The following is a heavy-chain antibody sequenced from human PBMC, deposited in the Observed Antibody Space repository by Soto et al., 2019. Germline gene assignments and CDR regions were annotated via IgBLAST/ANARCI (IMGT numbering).Heavy chain of an antibody. Sequence: GGSLRLSCAASGFTFTSYTMNWVRQAPGKGLGWVSSISSSSDYIYYADSMKGRVTISRDNAKNSLFLDMNSLTGEDTAVYYCARARVYATGPLDFWGQGTLVTVSS. CDR2: ISSSSDYI. D-gene: IGHD6-13*01. CDR3: ARARVYATGPLDF. J-gene: IGHJ4*02. V-gene: IGHV3-21*04. CDR1: GFTFTSYT.